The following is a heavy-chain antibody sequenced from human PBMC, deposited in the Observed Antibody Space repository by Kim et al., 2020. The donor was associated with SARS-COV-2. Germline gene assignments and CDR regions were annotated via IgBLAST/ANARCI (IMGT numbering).Heavy chain of an antibody. CDR3: ARDVVVPAAMFPGDY. D-gene: IGHD2-2*01. Sequence: GGSLRLSCAASGFTFSSYAMHWVRQAPGKGLEWVAVISYDGSNKYYADSVKGRFTISRDNSKNTLYLQMNSLRAEDTAVYYCARDVVVPAAMFPGDYWGQGTLVTVSS. J-gene: IGHJ4*02. CDR1: GFTFSSYA. V-gene: IGHV3-30*04. CDR2: ISYDGSNK.